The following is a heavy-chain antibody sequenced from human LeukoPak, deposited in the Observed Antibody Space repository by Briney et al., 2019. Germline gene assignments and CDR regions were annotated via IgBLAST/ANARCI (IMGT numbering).Heavy chain of an antibody. J-gene: IGHJ4*02. CDR1: GYSFTSYW. CDR2: IYPGDSDT. V-gene: IGHV5-51*01. Sequence: GESLKISCKGSGYSFTSYWIGWVRQMPGKGLEWMGIIYPGDSDTRYSPSFQGQVTISADKSISTAYLQWSSLKASDTAMYYCARSTVDYYDSSGYSSTLFDYWGQGTLVTVSS. CDR3: ARSTVDYYDSSGYSSTLFDY. D-gene: IGHD3-22*01.